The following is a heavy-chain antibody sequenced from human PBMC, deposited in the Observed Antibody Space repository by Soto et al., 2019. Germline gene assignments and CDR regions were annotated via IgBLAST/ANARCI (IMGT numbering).Heavy chain of an antibody. D-gene: IGHD3-22*01. Sequence: WVRQAPRQGLEWMGWINPSDGNRNFAQKFEDRVTMTTATSTNTVFLELRSLKSDDTAIYYCARDRLRGYDSSGFYSWGQGTMVTVSS. V-gene: IGHV1-18*01. CDR2: INPSDGNR. J-gene: IGHJ4*02. CDR3: ARDRLRGYDSSGFYS.